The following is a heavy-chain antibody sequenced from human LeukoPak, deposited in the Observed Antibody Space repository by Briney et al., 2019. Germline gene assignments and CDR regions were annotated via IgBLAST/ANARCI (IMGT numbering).Heavy chain of an antibody. CDR1: GGSISSGSYY. Sequence: SETLSLTCTVSGGSISSGSYYWSWIRQPAGKGLEWIGRIYTSGSTNYNPSLKSRVTISVDTSKNQFSLKLSSVIAADTAVYYCARDRFTMMDVWGKGTTVTISS. V-gene: IGHV4-61*02. D-gene: IGHD3-10*01. J-gene: IGHJ6*04. CDR3: ARDRFTMMDV. CDR2: IYTSGST.